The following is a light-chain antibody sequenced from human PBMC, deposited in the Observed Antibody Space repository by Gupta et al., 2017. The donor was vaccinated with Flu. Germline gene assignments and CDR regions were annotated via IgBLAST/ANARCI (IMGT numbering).Light chain of an antibody. J-gene: IGKJ5*01. V-gene: IGKV1-5*03. CDR1: QSISSW. CDR2: KAS. Sequence: DIQLTQSPSTLSASVGDRVTITCRASQSISSWLAWYQQKPGKAPKLLIYKASRVESGVPSRFSGSGSGTEFTLTISSRQPEDFANYYCQQQNSSPVTFGQGTPLEIK. CDR3: QQQNSSPVT.